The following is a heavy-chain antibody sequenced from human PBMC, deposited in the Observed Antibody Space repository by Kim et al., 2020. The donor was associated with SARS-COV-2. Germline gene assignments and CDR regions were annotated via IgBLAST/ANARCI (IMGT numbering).Heavy chain of an antibody. Sequence: GGSLRLSCAASGLTFSDYRIYWVRQAPGKGLVWVSRFDSDGSIPTYANSVNGRFTISSDSAEHTVYLQMNGLRAEDTAVYYCELRVTGSFARWGQGTL. CDR3: ELRVTGSFAR. CDR2: FDSDGSIP. D-gene: IGHD3-3*02. J-gene: IGHJ4*02. CDR1: GLTFSDYR. V-gene: IGHV3-74*03.